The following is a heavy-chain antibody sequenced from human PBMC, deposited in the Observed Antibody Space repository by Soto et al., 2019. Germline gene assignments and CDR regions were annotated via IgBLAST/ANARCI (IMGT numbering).Heavy chain of an antibody. CDR3: AKDPSSGWPH. Sequence: PGGSLRLSCAASGFTFSSYGMHWVRQAPGKGLEWVAVISYDGSNKYYADSVEGRFTISRDNSKNTLYLQMNSLRAEDTAAYYCAKDPSSGWPHWGQGTLVTVSS. D-gene: IGHD6-19*01. CDR2: ISYDGSNK. V-gene: IGHV3-30*18. CDR1: GFTFSSYG. J-gene: IGHJ4*02.